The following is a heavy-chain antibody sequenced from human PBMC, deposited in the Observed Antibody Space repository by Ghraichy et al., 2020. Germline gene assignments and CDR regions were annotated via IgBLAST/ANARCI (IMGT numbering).Heavy chain of an antibody. J-gene: IGHJ3*02. CDR2: ISHSGST. D-gene: IGHD1-1*01. CDR3: ARPSNNWPYVAFDI. CDR1: AYSIGSGYF. Sequence: SETLSLTCAVSAYSIGSGYFWGWIRQPPGKGLEWIGSISHSGSTYYNPSLKSRVTISLDTSKNQFSLRLSSVTAADTAVYFCARPSNNWPYVAFDIWGLGTKVTVSS. V-gene: IGHV4-38-2*01.